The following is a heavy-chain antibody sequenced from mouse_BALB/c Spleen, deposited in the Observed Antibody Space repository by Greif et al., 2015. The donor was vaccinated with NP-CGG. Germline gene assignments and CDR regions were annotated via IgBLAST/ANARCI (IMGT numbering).Heavy chain of an antibody. CDR1: GFSLTGYG. CDR2: IWGDEST. CDR3: AREGSIYDGYYDYAMDY. J-gene: IGHJ4*01. Sequence: VKLVESGPGLVAPSQSLSITCTVSGFSLTGYGVNWVRQPPGKGLEWLGMIWGDESTDYNSALKSRLSISKDNSKSQVFLKMNSLQTDDTARYYCAREGSIYDGYYDYAMDYWGQGTSVTVSS. D-gene: IGHD2-3*01. V-gene: IGHV2-6-7*01.